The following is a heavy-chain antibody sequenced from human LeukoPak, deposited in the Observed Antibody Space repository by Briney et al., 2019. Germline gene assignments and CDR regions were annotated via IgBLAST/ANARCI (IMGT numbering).Heavy chain of an antibody. Sequence: GGSLRLSCAASGFTFSSYWMTWVRQAPGKGLEWVANINQDGSERYSVDSAKGRFTISRDNAKNSLYLQMNSLRAEDTAVYYCARKDIVVVVAAPGATFDYWGQGTLVTVSS. D-gene: IGHD2-15*01. V-gene: IGHV3-7*01. CDR1: GFTFSSYW. CDR2: INQDGSER. CDR3: ARKDIVVVVAAPGATFDY. J-gene: IGHJ4*02.